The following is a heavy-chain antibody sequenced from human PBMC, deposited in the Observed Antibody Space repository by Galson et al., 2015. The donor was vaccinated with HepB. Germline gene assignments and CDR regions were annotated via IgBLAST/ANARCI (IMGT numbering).Heavy chain of an antibody. V-gene: IGHV3-30*18. D-gene: IGHD5-12*01. Sequence: SLRLSCAASGFTFSTYGLHWGRQAPGKGLEWVAVISHDGSNTFYGDSVRGRFTISRDSSKNTVYLQMNSLRTEDTAVYYCAKDRYGGYDGTADYWGQGTLVTVSS. J-gene: IGHJ4*02. CDR2: ISHDGSNT. CDR3: AKDRYGGYDGTADY. CDR1: GFTFSTYG.